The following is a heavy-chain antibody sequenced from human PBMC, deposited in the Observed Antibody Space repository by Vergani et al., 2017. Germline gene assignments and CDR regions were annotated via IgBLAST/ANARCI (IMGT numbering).Heavy chain of an antibody. Sequence: QVQLQESGPGLVKPPGTLSLTCAVSGDSISSNNCWTWVRQPPGKGLEWIGYIYYSGSTNYNPSLKSRVTMSVDTSKNQFSLKLSSVTAADTAVYYCARVYYDSSGYYYHYGMDVWGQGTTVTVSS. D-gene: IGHD3-22*01. CDR2: IYYSGST. J-gene: IGHJ6*02. V-gene: IGHV4-4*03. CDR1: GDSISSNNC. CDR3: ARVYYDSSGYYYHYGMDV.